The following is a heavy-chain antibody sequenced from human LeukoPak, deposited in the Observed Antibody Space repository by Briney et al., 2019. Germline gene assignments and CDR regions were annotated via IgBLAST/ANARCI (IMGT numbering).Heavy chain of an antibody. V-gene: IGHV3-7*01. CDR1: GFTFSSYW. D-gene: IGHD2-8*02. CDR2: IKQDGSEK. Sequence: PRGSLRLSCAASGFTFSSYWMSWVRQATGKGLEWVANIKQDGSEKYYVDSVKGRFTISRDNAKNSLYLQMNSLRAEDTAVYYCASLTGGGFDPWGQGTLVTVSS. J-gene: IGHJ5*02. CDR3: ASLTGGGFDP.